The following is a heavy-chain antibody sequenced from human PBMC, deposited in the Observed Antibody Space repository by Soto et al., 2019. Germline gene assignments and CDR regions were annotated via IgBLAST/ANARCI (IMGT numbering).Heavy chain of an antibody. D-gene: IGHD6-13*01. CDR1: GFTFSNYA. CDR2: IGGSA. V-gene: IGHV3-23*01. CDR3: AKDVSTYSSSWYPYFDP. Sequence: EVQLLESGGGLVQPGGSPRLSCAASGFTFSNYAMTWVRQAPGKGLEWVSSIGGSAFYADSVKGRFTISRDNSKNTLYLQMNSLRAEDTAVYYCAKDVSTYSSSWYPYFDPWGQGTLVTVSS. J-gene: IGHJ5*02.